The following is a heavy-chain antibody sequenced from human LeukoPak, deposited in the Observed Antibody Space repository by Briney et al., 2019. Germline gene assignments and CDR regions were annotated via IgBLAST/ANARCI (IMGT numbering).Heavy chain of an antibody. CDR3: ARDKGQASDYSSSRNYYYYGMDV. J-gene: IGHJ6*02. CDR2: IKQDGSEK. V-gene: IGHV3-7*01. D-gene: IGHD6-13*01. Sequence: GGSLRLSCAASGFTFSNAWMSWVRQAPGKGLEWVANIKQDGSEKYYVDSVKGRFTISRDNAKNSLYLQMNSLRAEDTAVYYCARDKGQASDYSSSRNYYYYGMDVWGQGTTVTVSS. CDR1: GFTFSNAW.